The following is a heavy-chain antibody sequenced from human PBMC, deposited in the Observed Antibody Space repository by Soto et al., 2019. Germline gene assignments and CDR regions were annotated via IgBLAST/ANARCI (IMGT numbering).Heavy chain of an antibody. CDR1: GGPISSYY. D-gene: IGHD6-19*01. CDR3: ARGSSGWPPRLDY. Sequence: QVQLQESGPGLVKPSETLSLNCTVSGGPISSYYWSWIRQSPGKGLEWIGYIYYSGSTNYNPSHKSRVTISVDTSKNLFSLELSSVTAADTAVYYCARGSSGWPPRLDYWGQGTLVTVSS. J-gene: IGHJ4*02. CDR2: IYYSGST. V-gene: IGHV4-59*01.